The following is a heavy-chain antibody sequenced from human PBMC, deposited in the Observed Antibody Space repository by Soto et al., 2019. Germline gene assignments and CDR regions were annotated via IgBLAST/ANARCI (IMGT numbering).Heavy chain of an antibody. CDR1: GFTFSDYA. J-gene: IGHJ4*02. D-gene: IGHD2-15*01. CDR2: IKEDGSEK. Sequence: LRLSCTASGFTFSDYAMGWVRQAPGKGLEWVANIKEDGSEKHYVDSVKGRFTISRDNAKNSLYLQMNSLRVEDTAVYFCSRDVVVGAKALNYWGQGALVTVSS. CDR3: SRDVVVGAKALNY. V-gene: IGHV3-7*01.